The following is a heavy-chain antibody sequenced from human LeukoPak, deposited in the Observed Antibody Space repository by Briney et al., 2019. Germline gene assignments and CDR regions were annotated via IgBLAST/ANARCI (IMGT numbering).Heavy chain of an antibody. CDR1: GFTFSNYG. J-gene: IGHJ3*01. CDR2: ISSSGDYI. V-gene: IGHV3-21*01. Sequence: PGGSLRLSCAASGFTFSNYGMNWVRQAPGKGLEWVSSISSSGDYIYYADSLKGRFTISRDNTKNSLYLQINSLRAEDSAVYYCARQHLAARRGDAFDVWGQGTMVTVSS. CDR3: ARQHLAARRGDAFDV. D-gene: IGHD6-6*01.